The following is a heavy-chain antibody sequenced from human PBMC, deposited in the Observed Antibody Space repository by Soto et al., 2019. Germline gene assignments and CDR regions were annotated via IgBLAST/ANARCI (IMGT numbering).Heavy chain of an antibody. CDR3: ASARRRVPAVTGGVGY. Sequence: SETLSLTCTVSGGSISSGGYYWSWIRQHPGKGLEWIGYIYYSGSTYYNPSLKSRVTISVDASKNQFSLKLSSVTAADTAVYYCASARRRVPAVTGGVGYWGQGTLVTVSS. CDR2: IYYSGST. CDR1: GGSISSGGYY. J-gene: IGHJ4*02. V-gene: IGHV4-31*02. D-gene: IGHD2-2*01.